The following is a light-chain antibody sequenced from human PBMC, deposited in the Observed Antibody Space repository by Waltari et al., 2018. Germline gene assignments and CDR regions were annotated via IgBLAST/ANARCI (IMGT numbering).Light chain of an antibody. Sequence: DIQLTQSPSFLSASVGDRVTITCRASQGISSSLAWFQQKPGRAPKLLIYAASTLPGGVPSIFSGSGSWTEFTLTIINLQPEHFSTYYCQQANSDPLTFGGGTKVEMK. V-gene: IGKV1-9*01. CDR1: QGISSS. J-gene: IGKJ4*01. CDR3: QQANSDPLT. CDR2: AAS.